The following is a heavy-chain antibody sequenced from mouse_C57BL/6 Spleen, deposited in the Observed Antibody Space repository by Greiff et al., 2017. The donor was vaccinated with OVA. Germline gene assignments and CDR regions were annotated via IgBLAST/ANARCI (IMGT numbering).Heavy chain of an antibody. D-gene: IGHD2-1*01. V-gene: IGHV1-26*01. Sequence: EVQLQQSGPELVKPGASVKISCKASGYTFTDYYMNWVKQSHGKSLEWIGDINPNNGGTSYNQKFKGKATLTVDKSSSTAYMELRSLTSEDSAVYYCAPYYYGNYEGFAYWGQGTLVTVSA. CDR3: APYYYGNYEGFAY. CDR2: INPNNGGT. CDR1: GYTFTDYY. J-gene: IGHJ3*01.